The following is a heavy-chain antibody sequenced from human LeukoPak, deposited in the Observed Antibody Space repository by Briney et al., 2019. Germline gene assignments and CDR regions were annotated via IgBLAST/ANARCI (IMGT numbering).Heavy chain of an antibody. CDR3: ARDSIVGATTVFDY. Sequence: PSETLSLTCTVSGGSISSYYWSWIRQPPGKGLEWIGYIYYSGITNYNPSLKSRVTISVDTSKNQFSLKLSSVTAADTAVYYCARDSIVGATTVFDYWGQGTLVTVSS. J-gene: IGHJ4*02. D-gene: IGHD1-26*01. CDR1: GGSISSYY. CDR2: IYYSGIT. V-gene: IGHV4-59*01.